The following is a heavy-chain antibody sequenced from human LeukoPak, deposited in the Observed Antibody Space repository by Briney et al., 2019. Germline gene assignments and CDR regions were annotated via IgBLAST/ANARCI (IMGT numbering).Heavy chain of an antibody. Sequence: ASVKVSCKASGYTFTSYGISWVRQAPGQGLEWMGWISAYNGNTNYVQKLQGRVTMTTDTSTSAAYMELRSLRSDDTAVYYCASLYCSSTSCYLPYWGQGTLVTVSS. V-gene: IGHV1-18*01. CDR2: ISAYNGNT. J-gene: IGHJ4*02. CDR1: GYTFTSYG. CDR3: ASLYCSSTSCYLPY. D-gene: IGHD2-2*01.